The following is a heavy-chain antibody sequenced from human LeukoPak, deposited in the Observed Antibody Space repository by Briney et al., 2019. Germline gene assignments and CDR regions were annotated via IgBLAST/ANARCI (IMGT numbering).Heavy chain of an antibody. V-gene: IGHV3-11*04. CDR1: GFTFSDYY. J-gene: IGHJ4*02. D-gene: IGHD4-17*01. Sequence: GGSLRLSCAASGFTFSDYYMSWIRQAPGKGLEWVSYISSSGSTICYADSVKGRFTISRDNAKNSLYLQMNSLRAEDTAVYYCARADLTTTVTPIDYWGQGTLVTVSS. CDR2: ISSSGSTI. CDR3: ARADLTTTVTPIDY.